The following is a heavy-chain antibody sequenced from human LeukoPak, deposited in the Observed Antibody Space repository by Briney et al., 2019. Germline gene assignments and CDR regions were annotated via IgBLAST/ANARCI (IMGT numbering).Heavy chain of an antibody. V-gene: IGHV1-46*01. J-gene: IGHJ4*02. Sequence: ASVKVSCKASVYSFTSYYIHWVRRAPGQGLEWMGIINPTSGSTTYAQKFQGRVTITRDTSTSTVYIELGSLRAEDTAVYYCAKVPRWLQFDYFDYWGQGTLVTVSS. CDR3: AKVPRWLQFDYFDY. CDR2: INPTSGST. D-gene: IGHD5-24*01. CDR1: VYSFTSYY.